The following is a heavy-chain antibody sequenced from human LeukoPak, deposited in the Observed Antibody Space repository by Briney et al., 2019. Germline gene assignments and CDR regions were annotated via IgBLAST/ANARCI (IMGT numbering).Heavy chain of an antibody. J-gene: IGHJ4*02. V-gene: IGHV4-4*07. CDR1: GGSFTTYH. Sequence: SETLSLTCSVSGGSFTTYHWNWIRQPAGKGLEWIGRHHASGTNYYNPSLKSRVTMSVDPSKGQISLSLNSVTAADTAVYYCARQKPSGYYTTSAYYYDYWGQGTLVTVSS. CDR2: HHASGTN. CDR3: ARQKPSGYYTTSAYYYDY. D-gene: IGHD3-22*01.